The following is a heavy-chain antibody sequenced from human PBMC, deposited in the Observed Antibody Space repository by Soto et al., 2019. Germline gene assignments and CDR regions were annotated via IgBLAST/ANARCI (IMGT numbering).Heavy chain of an antibody. CDR2: MNPNSGNT. J-gene: IGHJ4*02. Sequence: QVQLVQSGAEVKKPGASVKVSCKASGYTFTSYDINWVRQATGQGLEWMGWMNPNSGNTGYAQKFQGRGTMTRNTSISTAYMELSSLRSEDTAVYYCARVNRVVVTAGLGYWGQGTLVTVSS. D-gene: IGHD2-21*02. CDR1: GYTFTSYD. CDR3: ARVNRVVVTAGLGY. V-gene: IGHV1-8*01.